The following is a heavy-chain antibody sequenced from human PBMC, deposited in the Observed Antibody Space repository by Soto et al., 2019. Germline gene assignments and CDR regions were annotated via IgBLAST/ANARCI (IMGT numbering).Heavy chain of an antibody. D-gene: IGHD3-10*01. CDR1: GYTFSNYG. Sequence: QVHLVQSGGEVKKPGASLKVSCRASGYTFSNYGISWVRQAPGEGLEWMGWISDYNGNTFYGKKFQGRVTMTTDTSTRTAFMELRSLRSDDTAVYYCAREGFYSGSGTYSPPRYYGMDVWGQGTTVTVSS. CDR3: AREGFYSGSGTYSPPRYYGMDV. J-gene: IGHJ6*02. V-gene: IGHV1-18*01. CDR2: ISDYNGNT.